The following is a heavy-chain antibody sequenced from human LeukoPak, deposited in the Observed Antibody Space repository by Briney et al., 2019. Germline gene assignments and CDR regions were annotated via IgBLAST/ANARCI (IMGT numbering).Heavy chain of an antibody. D-gene: IGHD3-10*01. J-gene: IGHJ5*02. CDR3: ATVRSGSWDWFDP. CDR2: ISSSSSYI. CDR1: GFTFSSYS. V-gene: IGHV3-21*01. Sequence: GGSLRLSCAASGFTFSSYSMNWVRQAPGKGLEWASSISSSSSYIYYADSVRGRFTISRDNAKNTLYLQMNTPRVEDTAVYYCATVRSGSWDWFDPWGQGTLVTVSS.